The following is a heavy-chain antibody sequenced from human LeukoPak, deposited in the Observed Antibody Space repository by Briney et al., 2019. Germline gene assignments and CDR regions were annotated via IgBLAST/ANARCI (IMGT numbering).Heavy chain of an antibody. CDR1: GYTSTGYY. CDR3: ARGYSGYDVAFDY. D-gene: IGHD5-12*01. Sequence: ASVKVSCKASGYTSTGYYMHWVRQAPGQGLEWMGWINPNSGGTNYAQKFQGRVTMTRDTSISTAYMELSRLRSDDTAVYYCARGYSGYDVAFDYWGQGTLVTVSS. J-gene: IGHJ4*02. V-gene: IGHV1-2*02. CDR2: INPNSGGT.